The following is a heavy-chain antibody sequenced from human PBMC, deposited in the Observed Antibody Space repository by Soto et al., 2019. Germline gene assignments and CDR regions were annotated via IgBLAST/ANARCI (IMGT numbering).Heavy chain of an antibody. D-gene: IGHD6-13*01. Sequence: PSETLSLTCAVYGGSFSGYYWSWIRQPPGKGLEWIGEINHSGSTNYNPSLKSRVTISVDTSKNQFSLKLSSVTAADTAVYYCEPLAAAGRGQGYWGQGTLVTVSS. CDR3: EPLAAAGRGQGY. CDR1: GGSFSGYY. J-gene: IGHJ4*02. V-gene: IGHV4-34*01. CDR2: INHSGST.